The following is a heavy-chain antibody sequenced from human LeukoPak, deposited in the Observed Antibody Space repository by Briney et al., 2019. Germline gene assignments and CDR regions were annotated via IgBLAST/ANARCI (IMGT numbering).Heavy chain of an antibody. V-gene: IGHV5-51*01. CDR2: IYPGDSDT. CDR1: GYSFTSYW. Sequence: GESLKISCKGSGYSFTSYWIGWVRQMPGKGLEWMGIIYPGDSDTRYSPSFQGQVTISADKSISTAYLQWSSLKASDTAMYYCARHREESLSGLRDAFDIWGQGTMVTVSS. D-gene: IGHD6-19*01. J-gene: IGHJ3*02. CDR3: ARHREESLSGLRDAFDI.